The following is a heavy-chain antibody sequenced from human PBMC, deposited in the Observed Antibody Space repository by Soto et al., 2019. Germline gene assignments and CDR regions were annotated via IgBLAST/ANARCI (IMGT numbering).Heavy chain of an antibody. Sequence: SETLSLTCAVYSGSFSGYYWSWIRQPPGKGLEWIGEINHSGSTNYNPSLKSRVTISVDTSKNQFSLKLSSVTAADTAVYYCEGFNYYYYMDVWGKGTTVTVSS. J-gene: IGHJ6*03. V-gene: IGHV4-34*01. CDR2: INHSGST. CDR3: EGFNYYYYMDV. CDR1: SGSFSGYY.